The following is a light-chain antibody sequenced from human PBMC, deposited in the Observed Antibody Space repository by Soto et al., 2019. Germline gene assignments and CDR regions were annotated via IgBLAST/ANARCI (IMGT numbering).Light chain of an antibody. CDR2: DAS. CDR1: QSVSSY. J-gene: IGKJ1*01. Sequence: EIVLTQSPATLSLSPGERATLSCRASQSVSSYLAWYQQKPGQAPRLLIYDASNRASGIPARFSGSWSGTDFILTISSLEPEDFAVYYGQQRSNWPPWTVGQGTKVEIK. V-gene: IGKV3-11*01. CDR3: QQRSNWPPWT.